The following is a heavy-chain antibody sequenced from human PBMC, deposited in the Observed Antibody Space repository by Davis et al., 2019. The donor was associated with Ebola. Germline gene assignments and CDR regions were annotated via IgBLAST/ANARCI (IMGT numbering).Heavy chain of an antibody. V-gene: IGHV1-69*06. J-gene: IGHJ6*02. CDR2: IIPIFGTA. CDR3: ARGPAVYYYYYGMDV. CDR1: GGTFTSYA. Sequence: SVKVSCKASGGTFTSYAISWVRQAPGQGLEWMGGIIPIFGTANYAQKFQGRVTITADKSTSTAYMELSSLRSEDTAVYYCARGPAVYYYYYGMDVWGQGTTVTVSS.